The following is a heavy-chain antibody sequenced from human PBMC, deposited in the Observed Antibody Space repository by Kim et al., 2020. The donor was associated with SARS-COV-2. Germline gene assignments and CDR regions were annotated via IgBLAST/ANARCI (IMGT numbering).Heavy chain of an antibody. CDR1: GGTFSGYY. Sequence: SETLSLTCAVYGGTFSGYYWSWIRQSPDKGLEWIGEISHSGSTNYNPSLKSRVIISVDTSKNQFSLKLRSVNAADTAVYYCARERHDMLTGARTIDDWG. CDR2: ISHSGST. CDR3: ARERHDMLTGARTIDD. V-gene: IGHV4-34*01. J-gene: IGHJ4*01. D-gene: IGHD3-9*01.